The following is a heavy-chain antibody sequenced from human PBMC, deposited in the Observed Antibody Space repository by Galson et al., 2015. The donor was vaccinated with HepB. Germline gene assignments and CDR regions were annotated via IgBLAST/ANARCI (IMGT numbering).Heavy chain of an antibody. J-gene: IGHJ5*02. CDR2: IYYSGST. Sequence: ETLSLTCTVSGGSISSSSYYWGWIRQPPGKGLEWIGSIYYSGSTYYNPSLKSRVTISVDTSKNQFSLKLSSVTAADTAVYYCARDRIVVVPAAIDWFDPWGQGTLVTVSS. CDR3: ARDRIVVVPAAIDWFDP. CDR1: GGSISSSSYY. V-gene: IGHV4-39*07. D-gene: IGHD2-2*01.